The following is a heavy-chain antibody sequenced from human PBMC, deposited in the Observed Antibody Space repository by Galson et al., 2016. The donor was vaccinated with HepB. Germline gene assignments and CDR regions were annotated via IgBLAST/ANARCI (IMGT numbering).Heavy chain of an antibody. CDR2: IYYSGNT. CDR1: GGSVSSGDYY. V-gene: IGHV4-30-4*01. D-gene: IGHD2-21*01. J-gene: IGHJ4*02. Sequence: TLSLTCSVSGGSVSSGDYYWSWIRQPPGKGLEWIGYIYYSGNTYYNPSLKSRVTISVDTSKNQFSLKLSSVNAADTAVYYCAHSGDYSLNYWGQGTLVTVSS. CDR3: AHSGDYSLNY.